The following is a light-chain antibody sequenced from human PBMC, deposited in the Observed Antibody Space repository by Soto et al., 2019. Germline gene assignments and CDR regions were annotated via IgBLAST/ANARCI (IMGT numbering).Light chain of an antibody. CDR1: SSDVGDYDF. V-gene: IGLV2-8*01. CDR3: CSYAGNHIYV. Sequence: QSVLTQLPSASGSPGQSVAISCTGTSSDVGDYDFVSWYQQHPGKAPKLMIYEVTKRPSGVPDRFSGSKSGNTASLTVSGLQAEDEADYYCCSYAGNHIYVFGTGTKV. CDR2: EVT. J-gene: IGLJ1*01.